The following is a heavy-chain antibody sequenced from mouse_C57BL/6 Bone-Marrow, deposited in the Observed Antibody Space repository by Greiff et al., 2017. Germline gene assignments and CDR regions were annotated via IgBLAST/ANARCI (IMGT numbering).Heavy chain of an antibody. D-gene: IGHD1-1*01. V-gene: IGHV14-4*01. J-gene: IGHJ1*03. CDR1: GFNIKDDY. CDR2: IDPENGDT. Sequence: VQLQQSGAELVRPGASVKLSCTASGFNIKDDYMHWVKQRPEQGLEWIGWIDPENGDTAYASKFQGKATITADTSSNTAYLQLSSLTSEDTAVYYCTSLSRYFDVWVTGTTVTVSS. CDR3: TSLSRYFDV.